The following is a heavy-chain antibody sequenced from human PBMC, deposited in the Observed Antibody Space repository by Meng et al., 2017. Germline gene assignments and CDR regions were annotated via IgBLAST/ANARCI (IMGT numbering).Heavy chain of an antibody. D-gene: IGHD3-10*01. CDR3: TSAGGLLWFGELLFDY. V-gene: IGHV3-49*03. Sequence: GESLKISCTASGFTFGDYAMSWFRQAPGKGLEWVGFIRSKAYGGTTEYAASVKGRFTISRDDSKSIAYLQMNSLKTEDTAVYYCTSAGGLLWFGELLFDYWGQGTLVTVSS. J-gene: IGHJ4*02. CDR2: IRSKAYGGTT. CDR1: GFTFGDYA.